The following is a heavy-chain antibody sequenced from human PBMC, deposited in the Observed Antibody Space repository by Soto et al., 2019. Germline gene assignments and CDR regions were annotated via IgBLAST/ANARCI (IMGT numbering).Heavy chain of an antibody. D-gene: IGHD2-8*02. Sequence: QVQLVESGGGVVQPGRSLRLSCAASGFTFSSYGMHWVRQAPGKGLEWVAVISYDGSNQYYADSVKGRFTISRDNSKNTLYLQMNSLRAEDTAVYYCAKDRLGSAGGVFPHFDYWGKGTLVTVSS. CDR1: GFTFSSYG. CDR2: ISYDGSNQ. CDR3: AKDRLGSAGGVFPHFDY. V-gene: IGHV3-30*18. J-gene: IGHJ4*02.